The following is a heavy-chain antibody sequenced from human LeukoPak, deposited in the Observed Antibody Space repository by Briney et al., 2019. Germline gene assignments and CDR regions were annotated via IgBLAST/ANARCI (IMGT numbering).Heavy chain of an antibody. J-gene: IGHJ4*02. D-gene: IGHD6-13*01. CDR3: ARRLSPAAAAGTRDY. CDR1: GFTFSSYA. CDR2: ISGSGGST. Sequence: GGFLRLSCAASGFTFSSYAMSWVRQAPGKGLEWVSAISGSGGSTYYADSVKGRFTISRDNSKNTLYLQMNSLRAEDTAVYYCARRLSPAAAAGTRDYWGQGTLVTVSS. V-gene: IGHV3-23*01.